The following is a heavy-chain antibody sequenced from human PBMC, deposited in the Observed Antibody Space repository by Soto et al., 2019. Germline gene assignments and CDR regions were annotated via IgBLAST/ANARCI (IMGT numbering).Heavy chain of an antibody. V-gene: IGHV4-31*03. J-gene: IGHJ6*02. CDR3: ARVATIRPVYYYYGMDV. CDR2: IYYSGST. Sequence: PSETLSLTCTVSGGSISSGGYYWSWIRQHPGKGLEWIGYIYYSGSTYYNPSLKSRVTISVDTSKNQFSLKLSSVTAADTAVYYCARVATIRPVYYYYGMDVWGQGTTVTVSS. CDR1: GGSISSGGYY. D-gene: IGHD5-12*01.